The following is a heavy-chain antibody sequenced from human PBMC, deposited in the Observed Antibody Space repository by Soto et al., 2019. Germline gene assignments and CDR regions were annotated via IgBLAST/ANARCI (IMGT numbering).Heavy chain of an antibody. CDR2: INPNSGGT. J-gene: IGHJ6*02. Sequence: ASVKVSCKASGYTFTGYYMHWVRQAPGQGLEWMGWINPNSGGTNYAQKFQGWVTMTRDTSISTAYMELSRLRSDDTAVYYCARELFNYYYYGMDVWGQGTTVTVPS. CDR3: ARELFNYYYYGMDV. CDR1: GYTFTGYY. V-gene: IGHV1-2*04.